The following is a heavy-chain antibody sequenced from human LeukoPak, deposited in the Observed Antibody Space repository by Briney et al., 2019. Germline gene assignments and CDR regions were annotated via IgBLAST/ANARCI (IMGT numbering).Heavy chain of an antibody. CDR3: AKDWNWAIDY. D-gene: IGHD1-7*01. CDR1: RFTFSSYG. Sequence: GGSLRLSCAASRFTFSSYGMHWVRQAPGKGLKWVAYIHYDSTTEDYADSVKGRFTISRDNSKNTLFLQMNNLRVEDMAVFYCAKDWNWAIDYWGQGTLVTVSS. V-gene: IGHV3-30*02. J-gene: IGHJ4*02. CDR2: IHYDSTTE.